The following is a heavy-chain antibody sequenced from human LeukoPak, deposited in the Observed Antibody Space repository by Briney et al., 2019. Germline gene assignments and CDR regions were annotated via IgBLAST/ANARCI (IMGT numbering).Heavy chain of an antibody. V-gene: IGHV1-69*01. CDR2: IIPIFGTA. CDR1: GGTFNTYA. Sequence: GASVKVSCKASGGTFNTYAISWVRQAPGQGLEWMGGIIPIFGTANYAQKFQGRVTITADESTSTAYMELSSLRSGDTAVYYCARGVADFDWLSARMDVWGKGTTVTISS. J-gene: IGHJ6*04. D-gene: IGHD3-9*01. CDR3: ARGVADFDWLSARMDV.